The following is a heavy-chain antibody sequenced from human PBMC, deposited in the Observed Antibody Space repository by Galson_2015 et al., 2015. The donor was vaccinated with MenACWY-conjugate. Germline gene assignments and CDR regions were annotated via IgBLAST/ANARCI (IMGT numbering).Heavy chain of an antibody. D-gene: IGHD5-18*01. CDR3: ARVGTWIHQYFYYMDV. J-gene: IGHJ6*03. CDR1: GFTFTGYE. Sequence: SLRLSCAASGFTFTGYEFNWVRQAPGKGLEWLSYISKSGSPIYYADSVKGRFTISRDNMKKSLFLEMSSLRAGDTGVYYCARVGTWIHQYFYYMDVWGKGTTVTVSS. CDR2: ISKSGSPI. V-gene: IGHV3-48*03.